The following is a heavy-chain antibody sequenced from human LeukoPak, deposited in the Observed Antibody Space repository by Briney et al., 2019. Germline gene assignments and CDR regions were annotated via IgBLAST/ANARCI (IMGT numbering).Heavy chain of an antibody. CDR3: AKDQLLGGSYTFDY. CDR2: ISYDGSNK. D-gene: IGHD1-26*01. J-gene: IGHJ4*02. V-gene: IGHV3-30-3*01. Sequence: GRSLRLSCAASGFTFSSYAMHWVRQAPGKGLEWVAVISYDGSNKYYADSVKGRFTISRDNSKNTLYLRMNSLRAEDTAVYYCAKDQLLGGSYTFDYWGQGTLVTVSS. CDR1: GFTFSSYA.